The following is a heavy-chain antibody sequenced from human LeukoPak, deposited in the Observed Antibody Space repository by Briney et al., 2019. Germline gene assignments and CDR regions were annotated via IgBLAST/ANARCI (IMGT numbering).Heavy chain of an antibody. Sequence: ASVKVSCKASGYTLTSYDMHWVRQAPGQGVEWMGMINFSGGTTGYAQKFQGRVTMTRDTSTTTVYMDLSSLRSDDTAVYYCARGRGSGTSLYYFDYWGQGTLVTVSS. CDR1: GYTLTSYD. V-gene: IGHV1-46*01. CDR2: INFSGGTT. J-gene: IGHJ4*02. CDR3: ARGRGSGTSLYYFDY. D-gene: IGHD1-26*01.